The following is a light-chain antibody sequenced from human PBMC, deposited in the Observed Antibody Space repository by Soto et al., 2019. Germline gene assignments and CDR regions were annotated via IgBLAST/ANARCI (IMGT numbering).Light chain of an antibody. CDR3: GTWDSSLSVLV. CDR2: DNT. Sequence: QSVLTQPPSVSAAPGQGVTMSCSGTSSNIGRNFVAWYQQLPGTAPKLLIYDNTKRPYGIPGRFSASKSGTSATLAITGLPTGDEADYYCGTWDSSLSVLVFGGGTQLTVL. J-gene: IGLJ3*02. CDR1: SSNIGRNF. V-gene: IGLV1-51*01.